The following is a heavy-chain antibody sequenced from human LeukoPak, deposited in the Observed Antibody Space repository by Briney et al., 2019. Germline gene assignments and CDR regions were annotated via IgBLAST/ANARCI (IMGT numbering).Heavy chain of an antibody. V-gene: IGHV4-34*01. CDR3: ARGVKIARIQYVWGSYRQGVAFDI. CDR1: GGSFSGYY. CDR2: INHSGST. Sequence: PSETLSLTCAVYGGSFSGYYWSWISQPPGKGLEWIGEINHSGSTNYNPSLKSRVTISVDTSKNQFSLKLSSVTAADTAVYYCARGVKIARIQYVWGSYRQGVAFDIWGQGTMVTVSS. D-gene: IGHD3-16*02. J-gene: IGHJ3*02.